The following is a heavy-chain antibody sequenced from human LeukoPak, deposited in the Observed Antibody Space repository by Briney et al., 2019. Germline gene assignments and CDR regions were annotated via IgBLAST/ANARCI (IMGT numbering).Heavy chain of an antibody. CDR2: ISSSSSTM. J-gene: IGHJ4*02. V-gene: IGHV3-48*01. Sequence: GGSLRLSCAASGFTFSSYSMNWVRQAPGKGLEWVSYISSSSSTMYYADSVKGRFTISRDNAKNSLYLQMNSLRAEDTAVCYCAKSIVVAGYTAYYFDDWGQGILVTVSS. CDR3: AKSIVVAGYTAYYFDD. D-gene: IGHD6-19*01. CDR1: GFTFSSYS.